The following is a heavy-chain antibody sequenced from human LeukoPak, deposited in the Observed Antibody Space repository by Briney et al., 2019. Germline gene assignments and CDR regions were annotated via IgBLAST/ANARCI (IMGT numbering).Heavy chain of an antibody. CDR2: ISAYNGNT. CDR1: GYTFTGYY. CDR3: ARDLDQYSGRFGGFGHDF. J-gene: IGHJ4*02. D-gene: IGHD1-26*01. Sequence: ASVTVSCKASGYTFTGYYMHWVRQAPGQGLEWMGWISAYNGNTNYAQRLQGRVTMTTDTSTSTAYMELRSLRSDDTAVYYCARDLDQYSGRFGGFGHDFWGQGTLVTVSS. V-gene: IGHV1-18*04.